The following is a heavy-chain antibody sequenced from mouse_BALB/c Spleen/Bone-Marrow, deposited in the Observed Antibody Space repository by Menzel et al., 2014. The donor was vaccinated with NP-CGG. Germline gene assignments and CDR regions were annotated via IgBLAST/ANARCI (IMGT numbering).Heavy chain of an antibody. CDR2: INPDSSTI. J-gene: IGHJ1*01. CDR3: TSYDGYYYWYCDV. V-gene: IGHV4-1*02. CDR1: GFDFSRYW. Sequence: EVHLVESGGGLVQPGGSLKLSCAASGFDFSRYWMSWVRQAPGKGLEWIGEINPDSSTINYTPSLKDKFIISRDNAKNTLYLQMDKVRSEDTALYYCTSYDGYYYWYCDVWGAGTTVTVSS. D-gene: IGHD2-3*01.